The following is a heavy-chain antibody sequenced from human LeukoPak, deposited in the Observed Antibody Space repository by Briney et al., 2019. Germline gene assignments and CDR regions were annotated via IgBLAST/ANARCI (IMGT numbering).Heavy chain of an antibody. J-gene: IGHJ4*02. V-gene: IGHV4-30-2*01. D-gene: IGHD3-16*01. Sequence: SETLSLTCAVSGGSVSGGGYSWSWIRQPPGKGLEWIGYIYHSGSTYYNPSLKSRVTISVDRSKNQFSLKLSSVSAADTAVYYCARVSSGGYFDDWGQGTLVSVSS. CDR2: IYHSGST. CDR1: GGSVSGGGYS. CDR3: ARVSSGGYFDD.